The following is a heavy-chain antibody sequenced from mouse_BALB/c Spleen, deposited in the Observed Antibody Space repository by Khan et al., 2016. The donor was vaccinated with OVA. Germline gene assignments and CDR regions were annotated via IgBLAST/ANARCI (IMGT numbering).Heavy chain of an antibody. CDR2: IYPSDSYT. D-gene: IGHD2-13*01. Sequence: QVQLQQSGAELVRPGASVKLSCQASGYTFTNHWINWVKQRPGQGLEWIGNIYPSDSYTNYNHPFKDKATLTVDKSSSAAYMQLSSPTSEDSAVYYCTRGDPGSFDYWGQGTTLTVSS. V-gene: IGHV1-69*02. CDR1: GYTFTNHW. CDR3: TRGDPGSFDY. J-gene: IGHJ2*01.